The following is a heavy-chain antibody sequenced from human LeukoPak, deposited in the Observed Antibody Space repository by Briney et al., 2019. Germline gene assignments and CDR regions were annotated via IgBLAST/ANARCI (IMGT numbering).Heavy chain of an antibody. CDR1: GASFSGYY. V-gene: IGHV4-34*12. CDR3: ARHARVATHTNHLDY. Sequence: PSETLSLTCAVYGASFSGYYWSWLRQPPGKGLEGIGEIFHSGSTNYNPSLKSRDTISVDTSKNHFPLKLSSVTAADTAVYYCARHARVATHTNHLDYWGQGTPVTVSS. CDR2: IFHSGST. J-gene: IGHJ4*02. D-gene: IGHD2-8*01.